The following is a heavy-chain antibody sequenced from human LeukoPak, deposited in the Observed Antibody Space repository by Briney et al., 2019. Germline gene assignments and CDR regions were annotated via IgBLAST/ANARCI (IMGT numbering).Heavy chain of an antibody. V-gene: IGHV4-39*01. Sequence: SVTLSLTCTVPGGSITDYYWGWIRQPPGKGLEWIGSIYYSGSTYYNPSLKSRVTISVDTSKNQFSLKLSSVTAADTAVYYCARQIVVVVVAAPGWFDPWGQGTLVTVSS. CDR3: ARQIVVVVVAAPGWFDP. CDR2: IYYSGST. CDR1: GGSITDYY. D-gene: IGHD2-15*01. J-gene: IGHJ5*02.